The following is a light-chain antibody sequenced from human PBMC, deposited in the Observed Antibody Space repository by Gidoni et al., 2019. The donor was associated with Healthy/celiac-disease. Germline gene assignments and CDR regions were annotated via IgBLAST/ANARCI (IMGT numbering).Light chain of an antibody. V-gene: IGKV1-5*03. J-gene: IGKJ5*01. Sequence: DIKMTQSPPTLSASVGDRVTITCRASTSISSWLAWYQQKPGKAPKLLIYKASSLESGVPSRFSGSGSGTEFTLTISSLQPDDFATYYCQQYNSYLITFGQGTRLEIK. CDR1: TSISSW. CDR2: KAS. CDR3: QQYNSYLIT.